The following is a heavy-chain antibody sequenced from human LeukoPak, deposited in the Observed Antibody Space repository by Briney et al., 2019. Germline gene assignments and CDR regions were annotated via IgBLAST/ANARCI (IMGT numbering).Heavy chain of an antibody. CDR2: ISSSSGFT. V-gene: IGHV3-11*05. D-gene: IGHD1-26*01. J-gene: IGHJ4*02. CDR1: GFTFSDYY. Sequence: GGSLRLSCAASGFTFSDYYMTWIRRAPGKGLEWVSYISSSSGFTKYADSVRGRFTISRDNSKNTVYLQMNSLRAEDTAVYYCARVWELSFDYWGQGTLVTVSS. CDR3: ARVWELSFDY.